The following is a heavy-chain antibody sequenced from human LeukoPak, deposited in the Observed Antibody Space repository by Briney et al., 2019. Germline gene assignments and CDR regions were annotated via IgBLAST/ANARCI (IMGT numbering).Heavy chain of an antibody. D-gene: IGHD2-15*01. CDR3: ASYCSGGSCHTQNWSDP. CDR2: INPNSGGT. V-gene: IGHV1-2*02. J-gene: IGHJ5*02. Sequence: ASVKVSCKASGYTFTGYYMHWVRQAPGQGLEWMGWINPNSGGTNYAQKFQGRVTMTRDTSISTAYMELSRLRSDDTAVYYCASYCSGGSCHTQNWSDPWGQGTLVTVSS. CDR1: GYTFTGYY.